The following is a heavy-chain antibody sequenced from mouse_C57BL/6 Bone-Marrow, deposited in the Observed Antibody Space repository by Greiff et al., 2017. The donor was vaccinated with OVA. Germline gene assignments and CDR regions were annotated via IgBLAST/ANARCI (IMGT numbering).Heavy chain of an antibody. CDR3: TRSLTTVVEGDY. J-gene: IGHJ2*01. Sequence: QVQLQQPGAELVRPGTSVTLSCKASGYTFTSYWMHWVKQRPGQGLVWIGVIDPSDSYTNYNQKFKGKATLTVDTSSSTAYMQLSSLTSEDSAVYYGTRSLTTVVEGDYWGQGTTLTVSS. CDR2: IDPSDSYT. V-gene: IGHV1-59*01. D-gene: IGHD1-1*01. CDR1: GYTFTSYW.